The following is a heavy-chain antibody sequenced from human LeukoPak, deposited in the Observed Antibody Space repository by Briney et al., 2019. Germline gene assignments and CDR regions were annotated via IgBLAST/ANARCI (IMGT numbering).Heavy chain of an antibody. CDR2: INPNSGGP. Sequence: ASVKVSCKTSGYSFTGYYIHWVRQAPGQGLDWMGRINPNSGGPNYGQKFQGTVTMTRDTSISTAYLELSNLRSDDTAAYYCVRGYSYGFYFDYWGQGSLVTVSS. CDR3: VRGYSYGFYFDY. CDR1: GYSFTGYY. V-gene: IGHV1-2*06. D-gene: IGHD5-18*01. J-gene: IGHJ4*02.